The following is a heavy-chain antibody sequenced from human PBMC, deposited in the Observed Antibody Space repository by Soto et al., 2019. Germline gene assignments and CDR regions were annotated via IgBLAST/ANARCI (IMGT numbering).Heavy chain of an antibody. V-gene: IGHV3-21*01. CDR1: GFAFSSYS. CDR3: VRFSGLDV. J-gene: IGHJ6*02. CDR2: ISSSSSYI. Sequence: GGSLRLSCAASGFAFSSYSMNWVRQAPGKGLEWVSSISSSSSYIYYADSVKGRFTISRDNAKNTLHLQMSSLRSEDTAVYYCVRFSGLDVWGQGTTVTVSS.